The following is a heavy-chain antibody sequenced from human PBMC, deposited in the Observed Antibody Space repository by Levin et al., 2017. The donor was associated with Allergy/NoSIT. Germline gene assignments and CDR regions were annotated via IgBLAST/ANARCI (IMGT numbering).Heavy chain of an antibody. V-gene: IGHV3-11*03. CDR3: ARGDIDDAFDI. D-gene: IGHD5-12*01. Sequence: GGSLRLSCAASGFTFSDYYMSWIRQAPGKGLEWVSYISSSSSYTNYADSVKGRFTISRDNAKNSLYLQMNSLRAEDTAVYYCARGDIDDAFDIWGQGTMVTVSS. J-gene: IGHJ3*02. CDR1: GFTFSDYY. CDR2: ISSSSSYT.